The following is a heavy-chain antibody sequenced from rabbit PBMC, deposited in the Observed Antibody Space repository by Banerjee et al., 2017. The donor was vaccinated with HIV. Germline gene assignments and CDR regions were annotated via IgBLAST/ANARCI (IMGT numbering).Heavy chain of an antibody. V-gene: IGHV1S39*01. CDR2: IDPVFGST. Sequence: QEQLLESGGGLVQPGGSLKLSCKASGIDLTNYRVNWVRQAPGKGLEWIGNIDPVFGSTWYASWVNGRFTVSKTSSTTVTLQMTSLTAADTATYFCARSSDGGYLYGMDLWGQGTLVTVS. D-gene: IGHD6-1*01. CDR1: GIDLTNYR. CDR3: ARSSDGGYLYGMDL. J-gene: IGHJ4*01.